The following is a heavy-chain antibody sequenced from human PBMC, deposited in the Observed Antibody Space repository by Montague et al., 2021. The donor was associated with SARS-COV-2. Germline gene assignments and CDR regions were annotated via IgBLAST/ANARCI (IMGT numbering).Heavy chain of an antibody. CDR2: IDWDDDK. J-gene: IGHJ6*02. D-gene: IGHD4-11*01. V-gene: IGHV2-70*01. CDR3: ARVTTVTYPYYYYYGMDV. Sequence: PALVKPTQTLTLTCTFSGFSLSTSGMCVSWIRQPPGKALEWLALIDWDDDKYYSTSLKTRLTISKDTSKNQVVLTMTNMDPVGTATYYCARVTTVTYPYYYYYGMDVWGQGTTVTVSS. CDR1: GFSLSTSGMC.